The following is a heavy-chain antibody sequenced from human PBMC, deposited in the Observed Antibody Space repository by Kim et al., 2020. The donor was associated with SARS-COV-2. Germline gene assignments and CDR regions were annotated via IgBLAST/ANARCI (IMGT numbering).Heavy chain of an antibody. J-gene: IGHJ6*02. CDR2: IHYIGTT. CDR3: ARGYGIFYGMDG. D-gene: IGHD6-13*01. CDR1: GGSISTGDYY. V-gene: IGHV4-30-4*01. Sequence: SETLSLTCTVSGGSISTGDYYWSWVRQTPGKGLEWIGSIHYIGTTYDNPSLKSRVTISVDTSKNQFSLTLSSVTAADTAVYFCARGYGIFYGMDGWGPGT.